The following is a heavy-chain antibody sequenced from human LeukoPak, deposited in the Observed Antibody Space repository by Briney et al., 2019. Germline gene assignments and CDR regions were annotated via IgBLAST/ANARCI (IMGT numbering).Heavy chain of an antibody. D-gene: IGHD2-15*01. CDR2: IDTDGSTT. CDR1: GFTFSRCW. Sequence: GGSLRLSCAASGFTFSRCWMHWVRQAPGKGLVWVSRIDTDGSTTSYADSVKGRFTIYRANAKNTLYLQMNSLRAEDTAVYFCARAVGYCSGDSCYYYFDYWGQGTLVTVSS. J-gene: IGHJ4*02. V-gene: IGHV3-74*01. CDR3: ARAVGYCSGDSCYYYFDY.